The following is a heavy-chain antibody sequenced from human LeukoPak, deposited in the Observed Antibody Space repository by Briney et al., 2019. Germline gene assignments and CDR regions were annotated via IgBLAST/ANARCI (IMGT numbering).Heavy chain of an antibody. J-gene: IGHJ4*02. CDR3: ARESGDMREERLANY. V-gene: IGHV1-69*01. D-gene: IGHD2-15*01. CDR1: ACTFTSYT. Sequence: SSVKVSCKSAACTFTSYTISWVWQAPAQGLEWMGVTLIICGTANYAQKFQGRVTITADESTSTAYMELSSLRSEDTAVYYCARESGDMREERLANYWGQGTLVTVSS. CDR2: TLIICGTA.